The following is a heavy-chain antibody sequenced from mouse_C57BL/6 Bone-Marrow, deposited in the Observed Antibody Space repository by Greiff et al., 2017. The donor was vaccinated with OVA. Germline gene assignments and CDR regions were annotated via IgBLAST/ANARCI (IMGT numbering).Heavy chain of an antibody. Sequence: VHRQQSGPELLPPGVTVPISCKGSFSPFTDYSMHWVKQSHAKSLEWIGVISTYYGDASYNQKFKDKATMTVDKSSSTAYMELARLTSEDSAVDYCARVKEKLGLHFDYWGQGTTLTVSS. CDR1: FSPFTDYS. D-gene: IGHD4-1*01. J-gene: IGHJ2*01. CDR3: ARVKEKLGLHFDY. CDR2: ISTYYGDA. V-gene: IGHV1-67*01.